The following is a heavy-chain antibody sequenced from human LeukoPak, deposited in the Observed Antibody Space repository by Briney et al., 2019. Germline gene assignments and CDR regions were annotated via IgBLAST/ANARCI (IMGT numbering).Heavy chain of an antibody. J-gene: IGHJ3*02. Sequence: SETLSLTCTVSGGSISSYYWSWIRQPPGKGLEWIGYIYYSGSTNYNPSLKSRVTISVDTSKNQFSLKLSSVTAADTAAYYCAREGGRFGELLYAFDIWGQGTMVTVSS. D-gene: IGHD3-10*01. CDR3: AREGGRFGELLYAFDI. CDR1: GGSISSYY. V-gene: IGHV4-59*01. CDR2: IYYSGST.